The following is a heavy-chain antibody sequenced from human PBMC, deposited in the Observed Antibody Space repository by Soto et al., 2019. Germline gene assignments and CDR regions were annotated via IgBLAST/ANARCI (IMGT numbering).Heavy chain of an antibody. J-gene: IGHJ6*02. CDR1: GYSFTSYW. V-gene: IGHV5-51*01. Sequence: GEPMKISCKGSGYSFTSYWIGWVRQMPGKGLEWMGIIYPGGSDTRYSPSFQGQVTISADKSISTAYLQWSSLKASDTAMYYCARSISNYYYYYGMDVWGQGTTVTVSS. CDR2: IYPGGSDT. CDR3: ARSISNYYYYYGMDV. D-gene: IGHD4-4*01.